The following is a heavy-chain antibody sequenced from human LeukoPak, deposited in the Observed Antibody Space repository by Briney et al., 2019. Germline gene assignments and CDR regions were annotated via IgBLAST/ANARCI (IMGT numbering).Heavy chain of an antibody. CDR2: IYYSGST. V-gene: IGHV4-39*01. Sequence: TSETLSLTCTVSGGSISSSSYYWGWIRQPPGKGLEWIGSIYYSGSTYYNPSLKSRVTISVDTSKNQFSLKLSSVTAADTAVYYCARRSGDYADYWGQGTLVTASS. J-gene: IGHJ4*02. CDR3: ARRSGDYADY. CDR1: GGSISSSSYY. D-gene: IGHD4-17*01.